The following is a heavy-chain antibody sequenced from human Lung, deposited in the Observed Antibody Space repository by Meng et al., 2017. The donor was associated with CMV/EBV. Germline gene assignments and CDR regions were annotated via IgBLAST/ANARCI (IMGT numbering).Heavy chain of an antibody. CDR3: ARAPEGDGYNIAY. CDR2: ISSSSSYI. V-gene: IGHV3-21*01. J-gene: IGHJ4*02. Sequence: GEXXKISCAASGFTFSSYSLNWVRQAPGKGLEWVSSISSSSSYIYYADSVKGRFTISRDNAKNSLYLQLNSLRAEDTAVYYCARAPEGDGYNIAYWGQGTLVTVSS. D-gene: IGHD5-24*01. CDR1: GFTFSSYS.